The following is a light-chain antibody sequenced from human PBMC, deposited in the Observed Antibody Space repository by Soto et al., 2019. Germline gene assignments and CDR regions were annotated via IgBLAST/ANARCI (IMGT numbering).Light chain of an antibody. V-gene: IGKV3-11*01. CDR1: QSVSSY. J-gene: IGKJ1*01. Sequence: EIVFTQSPATLSLSPGERATLSCRASQSVSSYLAWCQQKPGQAPRLLIYDASNRATGIPARFSGSGSGTDFTLTISSLEPEDFAVYYCQQRSNWPPTFGQGTKVDIK. CDR3: QQRSNWPPT. CDR2: DAS.